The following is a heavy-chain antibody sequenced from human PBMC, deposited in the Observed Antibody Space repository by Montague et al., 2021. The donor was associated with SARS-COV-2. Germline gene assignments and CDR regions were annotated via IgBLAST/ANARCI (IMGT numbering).Heavy chain of an antibody. D-gene: IGHD3-10*01. CDR1: SGSIISSGYY. CDR2: IYYSGTT. V-gene: IGHV4-39*02. CDR3: ARGMIRGVTMPFDY. J-gene: IGHJ4*02. Sequence: SETLSLTRSVSSGSIISSGYYWGWIRQLPGKELEWIGNIYYSGTTYYNPSLQSRGTISVDTSKNHLSLRLSSVTAADTAVYFCARGMIRGVTMPFDYWGQGSQVTVSS.